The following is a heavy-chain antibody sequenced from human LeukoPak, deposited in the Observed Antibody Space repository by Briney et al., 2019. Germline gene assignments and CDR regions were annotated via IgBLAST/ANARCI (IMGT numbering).Heavy chain of an antibody. V-gene: IGHV1-24*01. J-gene: IGHJ6*03. CDR1: GYTLTELS. D-gene: IGHD2-8*02. CDR2: FDPEDGET. Sequence: ASVKVSCKVSGYTLTELSMHWVRQAPGKGLEWMGGFDPEDGETIYAQKLQGRVTMTTDTSTSTAYMELRSLRSDDTAVYYCARGVMVVYQSRPRTYYYYYMDVWGKGTTVTVSS. CDR3: ARGVMVVYQSRPRTYYYYYMDV.